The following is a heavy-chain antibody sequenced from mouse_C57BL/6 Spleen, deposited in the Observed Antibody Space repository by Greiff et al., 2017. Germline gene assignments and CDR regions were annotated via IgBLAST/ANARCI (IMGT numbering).Heavy chain of an antibody. CDR2: IWRGGST. J-gene: IGHJ1*03. CDR3: AKRGTATGYFDV. V-gene: IGHV2-5*01. CDR1: GFSLTSYG. D-gene: IGHD3-3*01. Sequence: VQLQQSGPGLVQPSQSLSITCTVSGFSLTSYGVHWVRQSPGKGLEWLGVIWRGGSTDYNAAFMSRLSITTDNSKSQVFFKMNSLQADDTAIYYCAKRGTATGYFDVWGTGTTVTVSS.